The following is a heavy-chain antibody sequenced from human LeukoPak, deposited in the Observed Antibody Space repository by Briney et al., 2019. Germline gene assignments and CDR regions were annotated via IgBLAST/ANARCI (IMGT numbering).Heavy chain of an antibody. CDR2: IYTSGTT. CDR3: ARARRMDNFDY. V-gene: IGHV4-61*02. CDR1: GGSISSGSYY. J-gene: IGHJ4*02. Sequence: SETLSLTCAVSGGSISSGSYYWSWIRQPAGKGLEWIGRIYTSGTTNYNPSLKSRVTISVDTSKNQFSLKLSSVTAADTAVYYCARARRMDNFDYWGQGTLVTVSS. D-gene: IGHD3/OR15-3a*01.